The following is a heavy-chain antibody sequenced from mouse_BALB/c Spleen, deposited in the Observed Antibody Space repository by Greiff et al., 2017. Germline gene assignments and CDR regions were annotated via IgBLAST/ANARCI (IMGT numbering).Heavy chain of an antibody. Sequence: VQLQQSGPELVKPGASVKMSCKASGYTFTSYVMHWVKQKPGQGLEWIGYINPYNDGTKYNEKFKGKATLTSDKSSSTAYMELSSLTSEDSAVYYGARGGYYGYYAMDDWGQGTSVTVSS. CDR3: ARGGYYGYYAMDD. CDR1: GYTFTSYV. V-gene: IGHV1-14*01. D-gene: IGHD2-3*01. J-gene: IGHJ4*01. CDR2: INPYNDGT.